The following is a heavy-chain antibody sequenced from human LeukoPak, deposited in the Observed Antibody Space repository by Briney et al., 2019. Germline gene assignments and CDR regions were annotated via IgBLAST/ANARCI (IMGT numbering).Heavy chain of an antibody. CDR2: IYTSGST. Sequence: SQTLSLTCTVSGGSISSGSYYWSWIRQPAGKGLEWIGRIYTSGSTTYNPSLKSRVTISVDTSKNQFSLKLSSVTAADTAVYYCARDSVYVYDFWSGYPTNWFDPWGQGTLVTVSS. V-gene: IGHV4-61*02. CDR1: GGSISSGSYY. D-gene: IGHD3-3*01. J-gene: IGHJ5*02. CDR3: ARDSVYVYDFWSGYPTNWFDP.